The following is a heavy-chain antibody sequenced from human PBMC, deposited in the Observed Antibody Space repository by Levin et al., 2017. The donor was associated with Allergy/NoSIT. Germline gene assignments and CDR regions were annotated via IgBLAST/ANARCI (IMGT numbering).Heavy chain of an antibody. Sequence: GGSLRLSCTASGITFSNAWMSWARQAPGKGLEWVGRIKSKTDGGTADYASPVKGRFTISRDDSRHPLYLQMNSLHTEDTAVDYCTTYSSSWYYFDNWGQGTLVTVSS. J-gene: IGHJ4*02. CDR2: IKSKTDGGTA. V-gene: IGHV3-15*01. CDR1: GITFSNAW. CDR3: TTYSSSWYYFDN. D-gene: IGHD6-13*01.